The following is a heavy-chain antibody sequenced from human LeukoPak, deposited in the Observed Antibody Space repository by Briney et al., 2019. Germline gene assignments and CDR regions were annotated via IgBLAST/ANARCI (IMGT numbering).Heavy chain of an antibody. CDR3: ARVRSDSHYDFWSGYYYMDV. V-gene: IGHV3-23*01. CDR1: GFTFSSYA. Sequence: PGGSLRLSCAASGFTFSSYAMSWVRQAPGKGLEWVSAISGSGGSTYYADSVKGRFTISRDNAKNSLYLQMNSLRAEDTAVYYCARVRSDSHYDFWSGYYYMDVWGKGTTVTVSS. J-gene: IGHJ6*03. CDR2: ISGSGGST. D-gene: IGHD3-3*01.